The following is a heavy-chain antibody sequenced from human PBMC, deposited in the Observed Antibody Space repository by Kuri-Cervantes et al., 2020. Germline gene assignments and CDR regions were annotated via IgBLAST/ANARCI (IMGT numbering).Heavy chain of an antibody. CDR3: ARDDAQYSSSWLRPWNYWFDP. J-gene: IGHJ5*01. Sequence: SETLSLTCTVSGGSISSYYWSWVRQPPGKGLEWIGYIYYTGSTNYNPSLNSRVTISVDTSKNEFSLKLSSVTAADKAMYYCARDDAQYSSSWLRPWNYWFDPWGQGTLVTVSS. CDR2: IYYTGST. V-gene: IGHV4-59*12. D-gene: IGHD6-13*01. CDR1: GGSISSYY.